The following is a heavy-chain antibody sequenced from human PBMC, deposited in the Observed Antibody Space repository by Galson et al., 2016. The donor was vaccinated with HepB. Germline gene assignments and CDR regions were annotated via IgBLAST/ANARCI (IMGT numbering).Heavy chain of an antibody. Sequence: SLRLSCAGSGFTFNTYWMTWVRQAPGKGLEWVATINEDGKKKHYLDSVRGRFTVSKDNAKSSLYLQTNNMRAEDTALYYCVSDGPSGWVAAYNWGRGTLVTVSS. V-gene: IGHV3-7*03. CDR1: GFTFNTYW. CDR2: INEDGKKK. CDR3: VSDGPSGWVAAYN. J-gene: IGHJ4*02. D-gene: IGHD6-25*01.